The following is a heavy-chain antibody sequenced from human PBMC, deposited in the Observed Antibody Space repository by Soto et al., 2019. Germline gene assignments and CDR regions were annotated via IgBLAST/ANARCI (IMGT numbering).Heavy chain of an antibody. CDR2: IYYSGST. CDR1: GGSISSGDYY. V-gene: IGHV4-30-4*01. J-gene: IGHJ6*02. D-gene: IGHD3-10*01. Sequence: QVQLQESGPGLVKPSQTLSLTCTVSGGSISSGDYYWSWIRQPPGKGLEWIGYIYYSGSTYYNPSLKSRVTISVDTSKHQFSLTLSSVTAADTAVYYCARGGSGSYYVYYYGMDVWGQGTTVTVSS. CDR3: ARGGSGSYYVYYYGMDV.